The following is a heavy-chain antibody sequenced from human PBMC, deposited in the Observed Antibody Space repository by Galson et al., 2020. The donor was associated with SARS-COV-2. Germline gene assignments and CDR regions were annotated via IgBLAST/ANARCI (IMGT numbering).Heavy chain of an antibody. CDR2: IYYSGST. J-gene: IGHJ4*02. CDR1: GVSISSYY. V-gene: IGHV4-59*01. Sequence: SQTLSLTCTVSGVSISSYYWSCIRQPPGKGLEWIGYIYYSGSTNYNPSLKSRVTISVDTSKNQFSLKLSSVTAADTAVYYCARESYDSSGYYLAYFDYWGQGTLVTVSS. D-gene: IGHD3-22*01. CDR3: ARESYDSSGYYLAYFDY.